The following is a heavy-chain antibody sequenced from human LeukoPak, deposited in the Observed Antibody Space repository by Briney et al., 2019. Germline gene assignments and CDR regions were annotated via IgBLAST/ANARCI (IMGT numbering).Heavy chain of an antibody. D-gene: IGHD3-22*01. CDR3: ARSTVAHYYDSSGYFWDFDY. CDR2: INAGNGNT. V-gene: IGHV1-3*01. J-gene: IGHJ4*02. Sequence: ASVKVSCKASGYTFTSYAMHWVRQAPGQRLEWMGWINAGNGNTKYSQEFQGRVTITRDTSASTAHMELSSLRSDDTAVYYCARSTVAHYYDSSGYFWDFDYWGQGTLVTVSS. CDR1: GYTFTSYA.